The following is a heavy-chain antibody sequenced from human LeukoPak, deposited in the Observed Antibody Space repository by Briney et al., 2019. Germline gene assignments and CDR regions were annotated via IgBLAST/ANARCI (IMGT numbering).Heavy chain of an antibody. CDR2: FDPEDGET. CDR3: ARDQTDVAARPIDY. CDR1: GYTLTELS. Sequence: GASVRVSCKVSGYTLTELSMHWVRQAPGKGLEWMGGFDPEDGETIYAQKFQGRVTMTTDTSTSTAYMELRSLRSDDTAVYYCARDQTDVAARPIDYWGQGTLVTVSS. D-gene: IGHD6-6*01. V-gene: IGHV1-24*01. J-gene: IGHJ4*02.